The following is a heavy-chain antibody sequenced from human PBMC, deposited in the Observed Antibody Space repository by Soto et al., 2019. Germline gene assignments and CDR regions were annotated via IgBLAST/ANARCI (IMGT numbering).Heavy chain of an antibody. V-gene: IGHV4-34*01. Sequence: QVQLQQWGAGLLKPSETLSLTCAVYGGSFSGYYWSWIRQPPGKELEWIGEINHSGSTNYNPSLKSRVTISVDTSKNQFSLKLSSVTAADTAVYYCARGAPGIAVAGNWFDPWGQGTLVTVSS. D-gene: IGHD6-19*01. J-gene: IGHJ5*02. CDR3: ARGAPGIAVAGNWFDP. CDR1: GGSFSGYY. CDR2: INHSGST.